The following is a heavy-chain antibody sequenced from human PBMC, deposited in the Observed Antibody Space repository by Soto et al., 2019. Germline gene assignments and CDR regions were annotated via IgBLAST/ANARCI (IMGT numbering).Heavy chain of an antibody. V-gene: IGHV3-33*01. J-gene: IGHJ4*02. D-gene: IGHD2-15*01. CDR3: AREGCSGGSCYPIGE. CDR2: IWYDGSNK. CDR1: GFTFSSYG. Sequence: QVQLVESGGGVVQPGRSLRLSCAAPGFTFSSYGMHWVRQAPGKGLEWVAVIWYDGSNKYYADSVKGRFTISRDNSKNTLYLQMNSLRAEDTAVYYCAREGCSGGSCYPIGEWGQGTLVTVSS.